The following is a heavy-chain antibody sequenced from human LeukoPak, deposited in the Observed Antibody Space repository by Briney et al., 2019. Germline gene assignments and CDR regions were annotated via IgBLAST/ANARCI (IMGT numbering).Heavy chain of an antibody. Sequence: GGSLRLSCAASGFTARRNYMSSVRQAPGKGLEWVSVIYSGGSTYYTDSVKGRFTISRDNSKNTIYLQMSSLRPEDAAVYYCVKGGIAMAGTAPLDYWGQGTLVTVSS. J-gene: IGHJ4*02. CDR3: VKGGIAMAGTAPLDY. V-gene: IGHV3-66*01. D-gene: IGHD6-19*01. CDR1: GFTARRNY. CDR2: IYSGGST.